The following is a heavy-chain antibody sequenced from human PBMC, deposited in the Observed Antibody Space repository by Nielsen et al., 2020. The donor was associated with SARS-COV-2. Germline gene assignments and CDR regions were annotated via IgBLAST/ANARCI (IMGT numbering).Heavy chain of an antibody. D-gene: IGHD3-22*01. CDR3: AQSRAYYYDSSFYYDY. J-gene: IGHJ4*02. V-gene: IGHV7-4-1*02. CDR1: GYTFTSYA. Sequence: ASVKVSCKASGYTFTSYAMNWVRQAPGQGLEWMGWINTNTGNPTYAQGFTGRFVFSLDTSVSTAYLQVSSLKAEDTAVYYCAQSRAYYYDSSFYYDYWGQGTLVTVSS. CDR2: INTNTGNP.